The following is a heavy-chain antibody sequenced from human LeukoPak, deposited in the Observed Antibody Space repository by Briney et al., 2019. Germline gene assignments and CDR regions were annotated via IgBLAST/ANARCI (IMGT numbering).Heavy chain of an antibody. CDR2: IWYDGSNK. Sequence: GRSLRLSCAASGFTFSSYGMHWVRQAPGKGLEWVAVIWYDGSNKYYADSVKGRFTISRDNSKNTLYLQMNSLRAEDTAVYYCARGGVAVAGTGYFDYWGQGTLVTVSS. V-gene: IGHV3-33*01. J-gene: IGHJ4*02. CDR3: ARGGVAVAGTGYFDY. CDR1: GFTFSSYG. D-gene: IGHD6-19*01.